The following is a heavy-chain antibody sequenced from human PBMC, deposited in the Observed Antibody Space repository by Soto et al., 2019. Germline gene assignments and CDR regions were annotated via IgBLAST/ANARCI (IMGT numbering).Heavy chain of an antibody. CDR2: IDPSDSYT. D-gene: IGHD2-2*01. CDR1: AYSFTIFW. V-gene: IGHV5-10-1*01. CDR3: ARQPHCSSSSCSGAAHRYYVVDV. J-gene: IGHJ6*02. Sequence: PGESLKISCKGSAYSFTIFWINWVRQMPGRGLEWLGRIDPSDSYTNYNPSFEGHVTISADKSTSTVYLQWGSLKASDTAMYYCARQPHCSSSSCSGAAHRYYVVDVWGQGTTVTVSS.